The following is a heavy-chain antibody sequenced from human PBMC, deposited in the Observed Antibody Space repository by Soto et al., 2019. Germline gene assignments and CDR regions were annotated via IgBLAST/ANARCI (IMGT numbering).Heavy chain of an antibody. D-gene: IGHD1-26*01. V-gene: IGHV1-2*02. CDR1: GYTFTGYY. CDR3: TREVISAAAYFYGMDV. Sequence: ASVKVSCKASGYTFTGYYMHWVRQSPGQGLEWMGWINPNNGDTKYAQKFQGRVTMTRDTSISTAYMELSRLRSDETAVYYCTREVISAAAYFYGMDVWGQGTTVTVSS. CDR2: INPNNGDT. J-gene: IGHJ6*02.